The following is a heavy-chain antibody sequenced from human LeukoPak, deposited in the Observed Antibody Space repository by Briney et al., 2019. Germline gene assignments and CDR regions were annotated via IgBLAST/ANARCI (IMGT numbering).Heavy chain of an antibody. CDR1: GYTFTSYY. J-gene: IGHJ4*02. CDR2: INPSGGST. CDR3: ARDLPYCSSTSCYLLALDY. Sequence: ASVTVSCKASGYTFTSYYMHWVRQAPGQGLEWMGIINPSGGSTSYAQKFQGRVTMTRDTSASTVYMELSSLRSKDTAVYYCARDLPYCSSTSCYLLALDYWGQGTLVTVSS. V-gene: IGHV1-46*01. D-gene: IGHD2-2*01.